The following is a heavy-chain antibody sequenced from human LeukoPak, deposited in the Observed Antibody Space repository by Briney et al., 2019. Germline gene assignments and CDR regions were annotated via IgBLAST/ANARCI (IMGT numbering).Heavy chain of an antibody. CDR1: GFTFDDYA. CDR2: ISWNSGDI. Sequence: GRSLRLSCAASGFTFDDYAMHWVRRAPGKGLEWVSGISWNSGDIGYADSVKGRFTISRDNAKNSLYLQMNSLRVEDMALYYCAKGKDVAVAGTFDYWGQGTLVTVSS. V-gene: IGHV3-9*03. J-gene: IGHJ4*02. D-gene: IGHD6-19*01. CDR3: AKGKDVAVAGTFDY.